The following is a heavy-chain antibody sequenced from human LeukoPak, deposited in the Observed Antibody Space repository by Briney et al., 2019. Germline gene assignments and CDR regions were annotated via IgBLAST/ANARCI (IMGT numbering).Heavy chain of an antibody. CDR2: FYYSGST. J-gene: IGHJ4*02. D-gene: IGHD1-1*01. CDR1: GGSISSSSYY. V-gene: IGHV4-39*01. Sequence: SETLSLTCTVVSGGSISSSSYYWGWIRQPPGKGLEWIGSFYYSGSTYYNPSLKSRVTILADTSKNQFSLNLSSVTAAETAVYYCARLWRAAIDYGGQGILVTVSS. CDR3: ARLWRAAIDY.